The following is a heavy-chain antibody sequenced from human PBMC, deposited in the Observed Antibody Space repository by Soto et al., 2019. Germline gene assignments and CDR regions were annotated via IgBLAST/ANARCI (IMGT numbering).Heavy chain of an antibody. CDR1: GFTFSNHA. Sequence: GGSLRLSCAASGFTFSNHAMNRVRQAPGKGLEWVSTISDSGSTYYADSVKGRFTISRDNSKNTLYLQMNSLRAEGTAVYYCARDPGGHYCTSTSCLYFFDHWGQGTLVNVSS. D-gene: IGHD2-2*01. J-gene: IGHJ4*02. CDR3: ARDPGGHYCTSTSCLYFFDH. CDR2: ISDSGST. V-gene: IGHV3-23*01.